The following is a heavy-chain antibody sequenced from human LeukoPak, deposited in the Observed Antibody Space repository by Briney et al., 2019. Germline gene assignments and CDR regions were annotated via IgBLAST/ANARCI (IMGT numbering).Heavy chain of an antibody. Sequence: SETLSLTCTVPGGSISSSSYYWGWIRQPPGKGLEWIGSIYYSGSTYYNPSLKSRVTISVDTSKNQFSLKLSSVTAADTAVYYCARGPRIATPIDYWGQGTLVTVSS. CDR2: IYYSGST. D-gene: IGHD6-13*01. CDR3: ARGPRIATPIDY. J-gene: IGHJ4*02. V-gene: IGHV4-39*07. CDR1: GGSISSSSYY.